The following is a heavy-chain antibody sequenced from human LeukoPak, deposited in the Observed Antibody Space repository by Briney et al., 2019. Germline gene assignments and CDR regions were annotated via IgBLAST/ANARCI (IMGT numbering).Heavy chain of an antibody. V-gene: IGHV7-4-1*02. Sequence: ASVKVSCKASGYTFTCYAMNWVRQAPGQGLEWMGWINTNTGNPTYAQGFTGRFVFSLDTSVSTAYLQISSLKAEDTAVYYCARDVLRYFALAPGYFDYWGQGTLVTVSS. D-gene: IGHD3-9*01. CDR1: GYTFTCYA. CDR2: INTNTGNP. CDR3: ARDVLRYFALAPGYFDY. J-gene: IGHJ4*02.